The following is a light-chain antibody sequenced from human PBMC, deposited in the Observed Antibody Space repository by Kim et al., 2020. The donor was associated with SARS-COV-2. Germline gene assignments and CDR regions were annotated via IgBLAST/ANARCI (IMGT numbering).Light chain of an antibody. CDR3: SSYTGSTPYV. Sequence: QSALTQPASVSGSPGQSITISCTGTSSDVGGYNYVSWYQQHPGTAPNLMIYDVSNRPSGVSNRFSGSKSGNTASLTISGLQAEDEADYYCSSYTGSTPYVFGTGTKVTVL. CDR2: DVS. V-gene: IGLV2-14*03. CDR1: SSDVGGYNY. J-gene: IGLJ1*01.